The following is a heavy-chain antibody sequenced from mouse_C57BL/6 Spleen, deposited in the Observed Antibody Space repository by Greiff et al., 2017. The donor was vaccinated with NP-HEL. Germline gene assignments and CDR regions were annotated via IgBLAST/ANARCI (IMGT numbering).Heavy chain of an antibody. Sequence: QVTLKVSGPGILQPSQTLCLTCSFSGFSLSTFGMGVGWIRQPSGKGLEWLAHIWWDDDKYYNPALKSRLTISKDTSKNQVFLKLANVDTADTATYYCARIGRGYGQPLEGYAMDYWGQGTSVTVSS. J-gene: IGHJ4*01. V-gene: IGHV8-8*01. CDR1: GFSLSTFGMG. CDR3: ARIGRGYGQPLEGYAMDY. D-gene: IGHD3-3*01. CDR2: IWWDDDK.